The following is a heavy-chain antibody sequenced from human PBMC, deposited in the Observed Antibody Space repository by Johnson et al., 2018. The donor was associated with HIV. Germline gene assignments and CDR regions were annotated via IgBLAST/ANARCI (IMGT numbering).Heavy chain of an antibody. CDR3: ARVRAGRENALDI. D-gene: IGHD1-26*01. Sequence: QVQLVESGGGVVQPGGSLRLSCAASGFTFSSYGMHWVRQAPGKGLEWVAFIRYDGSNKYYADSVKGRVTISRDDSKNTLYLQMNSLRAEDTAVYYCARVRAGRENALDIWGQGTMVTVSS. CDR2: IRYDGSNK. CDR1: GFTFSSYG. J-gene: IGHJ3*02. V-gene: IGHV3-30*02.